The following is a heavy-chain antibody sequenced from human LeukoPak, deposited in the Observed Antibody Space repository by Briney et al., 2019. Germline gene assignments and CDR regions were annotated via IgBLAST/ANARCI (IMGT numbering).Heavy chain of an antibody. CDR1: GYTFTGYY. CDR3: ARIDGTSCKWACYYYGMDV. V-gene: IGHV1-2*02. Sequence: GASVKVSCKASGYTFTGYYMHWVRQAPGQGLEWMGWINPNSGGTNYAQKFQGRVTMTRDTSISTAYMELSRLRSDDTAVYYCARIDGTSCKWACYYYGMDVWGQGTTVTVSS. CDR2: INPNSGGT. J-gene: IGHJ6*02. D-gene: IGHD2-2*01.